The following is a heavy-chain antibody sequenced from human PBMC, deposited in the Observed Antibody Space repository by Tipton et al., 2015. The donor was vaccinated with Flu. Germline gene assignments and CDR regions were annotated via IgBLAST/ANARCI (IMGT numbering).Heavy chain of an antibody. CDR3: AGGTYGGGDY. D-gene: IGHD4-23*01. V-gene: IGHV4-34*01. J-gene: IGHJ4*02. CDR1: GGSFGGYY. Sequence: LRLSCAVYGGSFGGYYWSWIRQPPGKGLEWIGEINHSGSTNYNPSLKSRVTISVDTSKNQFSLKLSSATAAYTAVYYCAGGTYGGGDYWGQGTLVTVSS. CDR2: INHSGST.